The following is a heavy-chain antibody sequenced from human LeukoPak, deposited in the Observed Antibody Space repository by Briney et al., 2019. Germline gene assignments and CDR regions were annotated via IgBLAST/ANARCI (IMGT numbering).Heavy chain of an antibody. J-gene: IGHJ4*02. CDR3: ARGQSSSWYSLDY. D-gene: IGHD6-13*01. CDR1: GFTFSSYG. V-gene: IGHV3-30*19. CDR2: ISYDGSNK. Sequence: SGGSLRLSCAASGFTFSSYGMHWVRQAPGKGLEWVAVISYDGSNKYYADSVKGRFTISRDNSQNTLYLQMNSLRAEDTAVYYCARGQSSSWYSLDYWGQGTLVTVSS.